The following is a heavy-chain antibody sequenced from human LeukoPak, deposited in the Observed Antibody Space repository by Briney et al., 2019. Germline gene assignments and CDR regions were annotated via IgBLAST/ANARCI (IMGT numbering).Heavy chain of an antibody. Sequence: SETLSLTCTVSGGSISIYHWSWIRQPAGKGLEWIGRIKTSGSTNYNPSLKSRVTMSLDTSKNQFSLKLSSVTAADTAIYYCARDEPDSSSWNGDAFDIWGQGTMVTVSS. D-gene: IGHD6-13*01. V-gene: IGHV4-4*07. CDR3: ARDEPDSSSWNGDAFDI. J-gene: IGHJ3*02. CDR2: IKTSGST. CDR1: GGSISIYH.